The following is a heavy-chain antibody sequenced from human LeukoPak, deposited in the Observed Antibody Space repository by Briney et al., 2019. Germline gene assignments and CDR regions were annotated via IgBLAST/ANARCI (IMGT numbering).Heavy chain of an antibody. Sequence: GGSLRLSCAASGFTFSSYAMSWVRQAPGKGLEWVSAISGSGGSTYYADSVKGRFTISRDNSKNTLYLQMNSLRAEDTAVYYCARGRHPIAAAGTGYYFDYWGQGTLVTVSS. J-gene: IGHJ4*02. CDR1: GFTFSSYA. D-gene: IGHD6-13*01. V-gene: IGHV3-23*01. CDR3: ARGRHPIAAAGTGYYFDY. CDR2: ISGSGGST.